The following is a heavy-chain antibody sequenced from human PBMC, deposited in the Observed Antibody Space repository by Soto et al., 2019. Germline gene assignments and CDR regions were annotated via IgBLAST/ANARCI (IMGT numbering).Heavy chain of an antibody. J-gene: IGHJ4*02. V-gene: IGHV3-30-3*01. CDR3: ARGGRLGSGFDY. Sequence: QVQVVESGGGVVQPGRSLRLSCAASGFTFSSYAIHWVRQAPGKGLEWVAVISYDGSNKYYAASVKGRFTISRDNSKNTLYLQMNSLRAEDTAVYYCARGGRLGSGFDYWGQGTLVTVSS. D-gene: IGHD6-25*01. CDR1: GFTFSSYA. CDR2: ISYDGSNK.